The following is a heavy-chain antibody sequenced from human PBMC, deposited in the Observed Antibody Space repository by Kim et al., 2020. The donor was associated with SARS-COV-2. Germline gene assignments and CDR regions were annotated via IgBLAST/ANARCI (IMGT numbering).Heavy chain of an antibody. CDR3: AREGSSSLSVDYFYGMDV. CDR2: IIPIFGTA. CDR1: GGTFNTYA. Sequence: SVKVSCKASGGTFNTYAISWVRQAPGQGLEWMGGIIPIFGTASYAQKFQGRVTITAHESTTTAYMELSSLRSEETAVYYCAREGSSSLSVDYFYGMDVWGQGTTVTVSS. J-gene: IGHJ6*02. D-gene: IGHD2-2*01. V-gene: IGHV1-69*13.